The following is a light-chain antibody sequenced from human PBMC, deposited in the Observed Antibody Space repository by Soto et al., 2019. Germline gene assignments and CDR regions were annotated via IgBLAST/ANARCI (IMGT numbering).Light chain of an antibody. CDR3: SSYTSSSTYV. CDR1: SSDVGGYNY. J-gene: IGLJ1*01. Sequence: QSALTPPASVSGSPGQSITISCTGTSSDVGGYNYVSWYQQHPGKAPKLMIYEVSNRPSGVSNRVSGSKSGNTASLTISGLQAEDEADYYCSSYTSSSTYVFGTGTKLTVL. V-gene: IGLV2-14*01. CDR2: EVS.